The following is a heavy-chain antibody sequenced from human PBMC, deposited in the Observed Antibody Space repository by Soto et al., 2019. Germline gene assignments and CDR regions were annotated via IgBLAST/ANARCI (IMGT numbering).Heavy chain of an antibody. V-gene: IGHV1-46*03. CDR1: GYTFTSYY. D-gene: IGHD5-12*01. CDR3: ARDPGGSNSGYDPTPYFDY. J-gene: IGHJ4*02. CDR2: INPSGGST. Sequence: ASVKVSCKASGYTFTSYYMHWVRQAPGQGLEWMGIINPSGGSTSYAQRFQGRVTMTRDTSTSTVYMELSSLRSEDTAVYYCARDPGGSNSGYDPTPYFDYWGQGTLVTVSS.